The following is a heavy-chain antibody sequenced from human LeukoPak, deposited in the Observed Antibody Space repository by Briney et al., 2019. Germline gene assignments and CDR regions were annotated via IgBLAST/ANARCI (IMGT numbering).Heavy chain of an antibody. CDR3: ARDGDYAPYYYGMDV. V-gene: IGHV3-21*01. CDR1: GFTFSSYS. D-gene: IGHD2-2*01. CDR2: ISSSSSYI. J-gene: IGHJ6*02. Sequence: SGRSLRPSRAASGFTFSSYSMNSVRQAPGKGLEWVSSISSSSSYIYYADSVKGRFTISRDNAKNSLYLQMNSLRAEDTAVYYCARDGDYAPYYYGMDVWGQGTTVTVSS.